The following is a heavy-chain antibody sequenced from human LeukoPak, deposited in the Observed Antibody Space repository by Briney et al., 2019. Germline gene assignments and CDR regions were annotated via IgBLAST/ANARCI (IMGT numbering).Heavy chain of an antibody. CDR3: ASGGTGARKFYSDPFHY. V-gene: IGHV3-53*01. CDR2: LYSAGAT. J-gene: IGHJ4*02. Sequence: GGSLRLSCAASGFTLSNNYMSWVRQAPGRGLEWVSILYSAGATYYTDPVRGRFTISRDSSKNTMCLQMNSLRAEDTAVYYCASGGTGARKFYSDPFHYWGQGTLVTVSS. D-gene: IGHD2-15*01. CDR1: GFTLSNNY.